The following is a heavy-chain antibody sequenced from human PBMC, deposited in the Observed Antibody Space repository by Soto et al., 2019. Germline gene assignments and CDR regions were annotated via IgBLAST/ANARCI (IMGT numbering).Heavy chain of an antibody. Sequence: ASVKVSCKTSGGTFSSYAISWVRQAPGQGLEWMGGIVPIVDTSTYAQKFQGRVTITADESTSTAYMELSSLRSEDTAVYYCARDYYDSSGYYYYFDYWGQGTLVTVSS. CDR3: ARDYYDSSGYYYYFDY. J-gene: IGHJ4*02. CDR2: IVPIVDTS. V-gene: IGHV1-69*13. CDR1: GGTFSSYA. D-gene: IGHD3-22*01.